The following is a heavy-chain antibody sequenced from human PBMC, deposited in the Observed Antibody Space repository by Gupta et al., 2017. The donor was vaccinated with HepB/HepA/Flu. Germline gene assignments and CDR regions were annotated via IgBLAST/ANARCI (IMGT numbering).Heavy chain of an antibody. V-gene: IGHV3-30*18. CDR1: GFNFKIQA. D-gene: IGHD2/OR15-2a*01. Sequence: VHLVESGGGVVQPGKSLRLSCAASGFNFKIQAMHWVRQAPGKGLEWLAVISFDGIHIYYADSVKGRFTVSRDNSKNTLFLQVISLRGDDTAIYYCANQYNSSAGFDYWGQGTLVTVSS. J-gene: IGHJ4*02. CDR3: ANQYNSSAGFDY. CDR2: ISFDGIHI.